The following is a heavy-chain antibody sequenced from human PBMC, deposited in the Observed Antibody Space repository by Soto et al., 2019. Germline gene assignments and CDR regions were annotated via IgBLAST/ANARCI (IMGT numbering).Heavy chain of an antibody. D-gene: IGHD3-10*01. CDR2: INPNSGNT. CDR1: GYTFTSYY. V-gene: IGHV1-8*02. Sequence: ASVKVSCKASGYTFTSYYMHWVRQAPGQGLEWMGIINPNSGNTGYAQKFQGRVTMTRNTSISTAYMELSSLRSEDTAVYYCARVYYYGSGSYYMDYWGQGTLVTVSS. CDR3: ARVYYYGSGSYYMDY. J-gene: IGHJ4*02.